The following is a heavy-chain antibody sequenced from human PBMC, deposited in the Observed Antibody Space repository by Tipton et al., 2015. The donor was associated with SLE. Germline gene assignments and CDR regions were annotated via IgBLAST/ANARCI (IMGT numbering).Heavy chain of an antibody. J-gene: IGHJ3*01. V-gene: IGHV4-31*03. CDR3: ARGDAFHV. CDR2: IYYGGKT. Sequence: TLSLNCSASGGYISSVGYYWSWIRQVPGLGMHGIVYIYYGGKTYYNPSLQGRVSILVDTSKNQFSLRLTSVTAADTAVYYCARGDAFHVWGQGTLVTVSS. CDR1: GGYISSVGYY.